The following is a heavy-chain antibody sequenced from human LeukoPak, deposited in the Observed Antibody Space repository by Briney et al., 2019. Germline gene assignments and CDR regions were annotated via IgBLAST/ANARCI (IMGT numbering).Heavy chain of an antibody. CDR1: GYNFPSYW. J-gene: IGHJ3*02. CDR2: IYPGDSDT. V-gene: IGHV5-51*01. Sequence: GESLKISCKGSGYNFPSYWIGWVRQMPGKGLEWMGVIYPGDSDTRYSPSFQGQVTISADKSISTAYLQWSSLKASDTAMYYCARRGESLYYGSGSYVENAFDIWGQGTMVTVSS. D-gene: IGHD3-10*01. CDR3: ARRGESLYYGSGSYVENAFDI.